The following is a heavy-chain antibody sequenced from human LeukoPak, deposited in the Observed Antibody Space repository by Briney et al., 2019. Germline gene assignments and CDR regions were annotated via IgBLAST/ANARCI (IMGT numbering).Heavy chain of an antibody. Sequence: AGGSLRLSCAASGFTFSTYTMSWVRQAPGKGLEWVSTISVSGGSTYYADSVKGRFTISRDNSKNTLYLQMDSLRAEDTAVYYCAKKLSGSGWIFDYWGQGTLVTVSS. CDR1: GFTFSTYT. CDR2: ISVSGGST. D-gene: IGHD6-19*01. V-gene: IGHV3-23*01. J-gene: IGHJ4*02. CDR3: AKKLSGSGWIFDY.